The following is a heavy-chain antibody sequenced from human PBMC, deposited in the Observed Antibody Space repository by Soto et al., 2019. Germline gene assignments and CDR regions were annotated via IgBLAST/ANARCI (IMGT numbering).Heavy chain of an antibody. J-gene: IGHJ4*02. D-gene: IGHD3-22*01. Sequence: QVQLVQSGAEVKKPGASVKVSCKASGYTFTSYGISWVRQAPGQGLEWMGWISAYNGNTNYAQKLQGRVTMTTDTSTSTAYMELRSLRSDDTAVYYCERTRSGAMIVVVTENYFDYWGQGTLVTVSS. CDR3: ERTRSGAMIVVVTENYFDY. CDR2: ISAYNGNT. CDR1: GYTFTSYG. V-gene: IGHV1-18*01.